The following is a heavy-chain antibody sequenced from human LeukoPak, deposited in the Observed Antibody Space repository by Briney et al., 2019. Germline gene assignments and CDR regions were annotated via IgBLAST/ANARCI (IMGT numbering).Heavy chain of an antibody. D-gene: IGHD5-12*01. CDR2: IIPILGIA. CDR3: ARDPRWLQNSTFDY. CDR1: GGTFSSYA. V-gene: IGHV1-69*04. Sequence: GASVKVSCKASGGTFSSYAISWVRQAPGQGLEWMGRIIPILGIANYAQKFQGRVTITADKSTSTAYMELSSLRSEDTAVYYCARDPRWLQNSTFDYWGQGALVTVSS. J-gene: IGHJ4*02.